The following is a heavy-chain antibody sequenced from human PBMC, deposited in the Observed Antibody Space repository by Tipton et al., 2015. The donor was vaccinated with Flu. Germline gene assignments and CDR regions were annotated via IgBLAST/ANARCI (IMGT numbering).Heavy chain of an antibody. CDR2: IYYSGTT. Sequence: TLSLTCTVSGDSISTTIYYWGWVRQPPGKGLEWIGSIYYSGTTYYNPSLKSRVTISVDSSKNELSLTLASLTAADTAVYYCARDLWNDRRAYYYYGVDVWGQGTTVTVSS. D-gene: IGHD1-1*01. CDR3: ARDLWNDRRAYYYYGVDV. J-gene: IGHJ6*02. CDR1: GDSISTTIYY. V-gene: IGHV4-39*07.